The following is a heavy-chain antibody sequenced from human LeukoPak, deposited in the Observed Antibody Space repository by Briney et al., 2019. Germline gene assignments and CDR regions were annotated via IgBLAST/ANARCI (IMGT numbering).Heavy chain of an antibody. V-gene: IGHV1-69-2*01. D-gene: IGHD2-2*01. Sequence: ASVKVSCKVSGYTFTDYYMHWVQQAPGKGLEWMGLVDPEDGETIYAEKFQGRVTITADTSTDTAYMELSSLRSEDTAVYYCATIPAEYQLPYYFDYWGQGTLVTVSS. CDR2: VDPEDGET. CDR3: ATIPAEYQLPYYFDY. CDR1: GYTFTDYY. J-gene: IGHJ4*02.